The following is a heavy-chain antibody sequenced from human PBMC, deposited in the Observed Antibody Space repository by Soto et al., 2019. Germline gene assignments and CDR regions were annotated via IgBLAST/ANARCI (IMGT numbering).Heavy chain of an antibody. Sequence: SETLSLTCSVSGGSISNYYWSWIRQPAGKGLEWIGRIYSSGSINYNPSLKSRVTMSVDTPKKQFSLKLSSVTAADTAVYYCARQTTYSSSWHDYWGQGTLVTVSS. CDR1: GGSISNYY. CDR2: IYSSGSI. J-gene: IGHJ4*02. D-gene: IGHD6-13*01. CDR3: ARQTTYSSSWHDY. V-gene: IGHV4-4*07.